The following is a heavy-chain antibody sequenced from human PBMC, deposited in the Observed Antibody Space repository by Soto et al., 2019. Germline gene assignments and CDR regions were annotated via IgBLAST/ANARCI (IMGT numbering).Heavy chain of an antibody. CDR2: IYYSGST. CDR1: GGSISSYY. CDR3: ARGGVRGYSYGGEYNWFDP. V-gene: IGHV4-59*01. D-gene: IGHD5-18*01. J-gene: IGHJ5*02. Sequence: SETLSLTCTVSGGSISSYYWSWIRQPPGKGLEWIGYIYYSGSTNYNPSLKSRVTISVDTSKNQFSLKLSSVTAADTAVYYCARGGVRGYSYGGEYNWFDPWGQGTLVTVSS.